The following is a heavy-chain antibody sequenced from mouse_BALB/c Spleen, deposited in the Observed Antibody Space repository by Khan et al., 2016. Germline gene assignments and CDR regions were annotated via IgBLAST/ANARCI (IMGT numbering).Heavy chain of an antibody. V-gene: IGHV3-2*02. CDR3: ARGDYDETYYAMDY. Sequence: QLEESGPGLVKPSQSLSLTCTVTGYSISTDYAWNWIRQFPGNKLEWMGYISYSGSTSYNPSLKSRISITRDTSKNQFFIQLNSVTTEDTATYYCARGDYDETYYAMDYWGQGTSVTVSS. J-gene: IGHJ4*01. CDR1: GYSISTDYA. CDR2: ISYSGST. D-gene: IGHD2-4*01.